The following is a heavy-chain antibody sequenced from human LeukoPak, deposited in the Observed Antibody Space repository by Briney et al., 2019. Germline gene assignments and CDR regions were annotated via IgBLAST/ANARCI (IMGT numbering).Heavy chain of an antibody. CDR3: ARGLTVVVPAADLYYFDY. D-gene: IGHD2-2*01. CDR1: GGSFSGYY. CDR2: INHSGST. V-gene: IGHV4-34*01. J-gene: IGHJ4*02. Sequence: SETLSLTCAVYGGSFSGYYWSWIRQPPGKGLEWIGEINHSGSTNYNPSLKSRVTISVDTSKNQFSLKLCSVTAADTAVYYCARGLTVVVPAADLYYFDYWGQGTLVTVSS.